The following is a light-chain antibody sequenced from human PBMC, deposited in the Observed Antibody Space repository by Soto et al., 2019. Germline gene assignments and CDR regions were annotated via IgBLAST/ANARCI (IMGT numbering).Light chain of an antibody. CDR1: SSDVGAHNF. V-gene: IGLV2-14*01. CDR3: SSYTTNKTLL. CDR2: EVS. J-gene: IGLJ2*01. Sequence: SALTQPASVSGSPGQSITISCTGTSSDVGAHNFVSWYQQHPGKAPKLIFYEVSNRPPGLSDRFSGSKSGTTASLTISGLQAEDEADYFCSSYTTNKTLLFGGGTK.